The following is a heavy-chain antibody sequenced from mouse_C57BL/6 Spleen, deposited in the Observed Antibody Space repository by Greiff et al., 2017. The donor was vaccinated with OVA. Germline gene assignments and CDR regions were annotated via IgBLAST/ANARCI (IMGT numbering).Heavy chain of an antibody. CDR2: INPNNGGT. V-gene: IGHV1-26*01. CDR3: ARPYYSNHYAMDY. J-gene: IGHJ4*01. CDR1: GYTFTDYY. D-gene: IGHD2-5*01. Sequence: EVQLQQSGPELVKPGASVKISCKASGYTFTDYYMNWVKQSHGKSLEWIGDINPNNGGTSYNQKFKGKATLTVDKSSSTAYMELRSLTSEDSAVYYCARPYYSNHYAMDYWGQGTSVTVSS.